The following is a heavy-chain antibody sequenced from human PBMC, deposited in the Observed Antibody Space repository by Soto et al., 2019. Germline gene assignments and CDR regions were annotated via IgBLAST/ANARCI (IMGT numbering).Heavy chain of an antibody. CDR3: AKDRYSGTYPTDFDY. Sequence: PGGSLRLSCAGSGFTFISYGIHWFGHSPVKGLEWVALISYDGGNEKYTESVKDRFTISRDDSHNVAYLQMSSLRTEDTAMYYCAKDRYSGTYPTDFDYWGQGSLVTVSS. D-gene: IGHD1-26*01. J-gene: IGHJ4*02. CDR1: GFTFISYG. CDR2: ISYDGGNE. V-gene: IGHV3-30*18.